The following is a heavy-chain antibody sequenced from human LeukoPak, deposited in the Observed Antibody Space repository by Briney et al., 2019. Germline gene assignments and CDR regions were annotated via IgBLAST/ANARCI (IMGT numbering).Heavy chain of an antibody. CDR2: IYSGDSNT. CDR1: GYSFSHYW. V-gene: IGHV5-51*01. CDR3: ARPYCSGGSCYLPYDAFDI. D-gene: IGHD2-15*01. Sequence: GESLKISCKASGYSFSHYWIAWVRQTPGIGLEWMGSIYSGDSNTRYSPYFQGQVTISADKSISTAYLQWSSLKASDTAMYYCARPYCSGGSCYLPYDAFDIWGQGTMVTVSS. J-gene: IGHJ3*02.